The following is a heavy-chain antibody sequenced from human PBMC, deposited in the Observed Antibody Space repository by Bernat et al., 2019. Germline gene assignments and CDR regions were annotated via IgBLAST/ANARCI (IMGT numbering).Heavy chain of an antibody. CDR2: ISGGGTYT. CDR1: GFTFNNYA. CDR3: AQGYSSSRLGNWFDP. J-gene: IGHJ5*02. D-gene: IGHD6-19*01. Sequence: EVQLLESGGGLVQPGGSLRLSCAASGFTFNNYAMAWVRQAPGMGLEWVSAISGGGTYTYYADSVKGRFTISRDNSKNTLYLQMNSLRAEDTAVYYCAQGYSSSRLGNWFDPWGQGTLVTVSS. V-gene: IGHV3-23*01.